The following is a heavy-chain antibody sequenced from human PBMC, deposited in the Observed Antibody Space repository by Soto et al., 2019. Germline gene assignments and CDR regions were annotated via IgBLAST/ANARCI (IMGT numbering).Heavy chain of an antibody. CDR3: ATDYNWYSSSARYAFDI. CDR2: FDPEDGET. CDR1: GYTLTELS. Sequence: ASVKVSCKVSGYTLTELSMHWVRQAPGKGLEWMGGFDPEDGETIYAQKFQGRVTMTEDTSTDTAYMELSSLRSEDTAVYYCATDYNWYSSSARYAFDIWGEGTMVTVSS. V-gene: IGHV1-24*01. D-gene: IGHD6-6*01. J-gene: IGHJ3*02.